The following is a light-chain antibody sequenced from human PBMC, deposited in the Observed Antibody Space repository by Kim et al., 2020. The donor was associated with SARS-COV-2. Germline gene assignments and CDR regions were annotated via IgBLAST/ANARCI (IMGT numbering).Light chain of an antibody. J-gene: IGKJ3*01. CDR1: QSISSH. CDR2: AAS. CDR3: QQSYITPFT. V-gene: IGKV1-39*01. Sequence: DIQMTQSPSSLSASVGDRVTITCRTTQSISSHLNWYQQKPGRAPKLLISAASTLQGGVPSRFSGSGSATDFTLTISSLQPDDCATYFRQQSYITPFTFGPGTKVDIK.